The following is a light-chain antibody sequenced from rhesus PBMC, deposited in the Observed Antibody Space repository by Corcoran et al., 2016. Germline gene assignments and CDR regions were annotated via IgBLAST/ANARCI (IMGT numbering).Light chain of an antibody. J-gene: IGKJ1*01. V-gene: IGKV1-22*01. CDR2: KAS. Sequence: DIQMTQSPSSLSASVGDKVTITCRASQGISSWLAWYQQKPGNAPKLLINKASNLQSGVPSRFSGSGSGTDFTLTISSLQPEEFAAYYWLQYSSSPRTFGQGTKVEIK. CDR3: LQYSSSPRT. CDR1: QGISSW.